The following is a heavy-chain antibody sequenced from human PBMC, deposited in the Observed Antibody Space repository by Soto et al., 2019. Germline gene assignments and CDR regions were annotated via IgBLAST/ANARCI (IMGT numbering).Heavy chain of an antibody. CDR3: ARDLPYYYGSGSPDAFDI. D-gene: IGHD3-10*01. J-gene: IGHJ3*02. CDR1: GFTFSSYA. V-gene: IGHV3-30-3*01. Sequence: PGGSLRLSCAASGFTFSSYAMHGVRQAPGKGLEWVAVISYDGSNKYYAESVKGRFTISRDNSKNTLYLQMNSLRAEDTAVYYCARDLPYYYGSGSPDAFDIWGQGTMDTVS. CDR2: ISYDGSNK.